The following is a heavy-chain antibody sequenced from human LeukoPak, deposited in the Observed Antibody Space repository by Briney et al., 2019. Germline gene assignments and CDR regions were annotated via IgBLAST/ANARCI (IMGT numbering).Heavy chain of an antibody. D-gene: IGHD3-10*01. J-gene: IGHJ5*02. V-gene: IGHV1-69*06. Sequence: GASVKVSCKASGGTFSSYAISWVRQAPGQGLEWMGGIIPIFGTANYAQKFQGRVTMTEDTSTDTAYMELSSLRSEDTAVYYCATASRREVRGVIYWFDPWGQGTLVTVSS. CDR2: IIPIFGTA. CDR3: ATASRREVRGVIYWFDP. CDR1: GGTFSSYA.